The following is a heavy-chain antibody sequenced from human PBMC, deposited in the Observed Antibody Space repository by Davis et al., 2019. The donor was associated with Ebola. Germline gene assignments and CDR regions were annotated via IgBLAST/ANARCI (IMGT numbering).Heavy chain of an antibody. CDR1: GYTFTSYA. V-gene: IGHV1-3*01. Sequence: ASVKVSCKASGYTFTSYAMHWVRQAPGQRLEWMGWINAGNGNTKYSQKFQGRVTITRDTSASTAYMEMSSLRSEDTAVYYCARESYYYGSGSYYGAFFDYWGQGTLVTVSS. D-gene: IGHD3-10*01. CDR2: INAGNGNT. CDR3: ARESYYYGSGSYYGAFFDY. J-gene: IGHJ4*02.